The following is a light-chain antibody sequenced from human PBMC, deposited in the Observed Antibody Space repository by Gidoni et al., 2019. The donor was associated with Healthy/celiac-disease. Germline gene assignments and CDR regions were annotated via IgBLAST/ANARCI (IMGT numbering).Light chain of an antibody. CDR3: NSRDSSGNHVV. V-gene: IGLV3-19*01. J-gene: IGLJ2*01. CDR2: GKN. Sequence: SSELTQHPAVSVALGQTVRITCQGDSLRSYYASWYQQKPGQAPVRVIYGKNNRPSGIPDRFSGSSSGNTASLTITGAQAEDEADYYCNSRDSSGNHVVFGGGTKLTVL. CDR1: SLRSYY.